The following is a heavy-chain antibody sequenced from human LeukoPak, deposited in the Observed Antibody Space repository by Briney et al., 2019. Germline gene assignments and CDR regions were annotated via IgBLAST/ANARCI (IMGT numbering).Heavy chain of an antibody. Sequence: GGSLRLSCVASGFIFSSYDMHWVRQATGKGLEWVSAIGTAADTFYPGSVQGRFTISRDNAKNSLYLQMNSLRDEDTAVYYCAGTTVVTGSGDGMDVWGQGTTVTVSS. V-gene: IGHV3-13*01. CDR1: GFIFSSYD. J-gene: IGHJ6*02. CDR3: AGTTVVTGSGDGMDV. CDR2: IGTAADT. D-gene: IGHD4-23*01.